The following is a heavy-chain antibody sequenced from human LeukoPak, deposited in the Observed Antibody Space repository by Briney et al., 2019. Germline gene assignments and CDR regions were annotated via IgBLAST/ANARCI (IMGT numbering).Heavy chain of an antibody. D-gene: IGHD3-10*01. CDR2: INHSGST. J-gene: IGHJ4*02. V-gene: IGHV4-34*01. CDR3: ARGQYYYGSGSLYFDY. CDR1: GGSFSGYY. Sequence: PSETLSLTCAVYGGSFSGYYWSWIRQPPGKGLEWNGEINHSGSTNYNPSLKSRVTISGDTCKNQFSLKLRYVPAADTAVYYCARGQYYYGSGSLYFDYWGQGTLVTVSS.